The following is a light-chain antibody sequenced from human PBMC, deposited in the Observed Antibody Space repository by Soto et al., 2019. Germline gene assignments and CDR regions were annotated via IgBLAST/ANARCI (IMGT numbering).Light chain of an antibody. J-gene: IGKJ1*01. CDR1: QYVGSSY. CDR3: QRYGTSPWT. V-gene: IGKV3-20*01. CDR2: GAS. Sequence: ATLSCRASQYVGSSYLAWYQQKHGQAPRLLIYGASSRATGIPERFSGSGSGTDFTLTISRLEPEDFAVYYCQRYGTSPWTFGQGTKVDIK.